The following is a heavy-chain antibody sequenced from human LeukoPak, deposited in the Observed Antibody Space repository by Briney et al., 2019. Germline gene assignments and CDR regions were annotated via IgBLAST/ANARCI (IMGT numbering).Heavy chain of an antibody. CDR1: GDTFTAYY. CDR2: INANSGGT. J-gene: IGHJ6*04. Sequence: APVKVSCKASGDTFTAYYMHWVRHAPGQGLEWMGGINANSGGTNYAQKCQGWVTVTRDTSISTAYMEMSRLRSDDTAVYYCARSPPGSSSWYAVYGMAVWGKGTTVTVSS. CDR3: ARSPPGSSSWYAVYGMAV. D-gene: IGHD6-13*01. V-gene: IGHV1-2*04.